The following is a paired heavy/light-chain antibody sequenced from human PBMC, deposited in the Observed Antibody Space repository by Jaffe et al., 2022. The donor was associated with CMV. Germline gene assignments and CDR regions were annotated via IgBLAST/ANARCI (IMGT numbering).Heavy chain of an antibody. CDR1: GFTFGSYV. CDR3: AKSYIISWSNKWDFDY. V-gene: IGHV3-23*04. D-gene: IGHD6-13*01. CDR2: ISGSGSNT. Sequence: EVQLVESGGGLVQPGGSLRLSCAASGFTFGSYVMSWVRQAPGKGLEWVSGISGSGSNTYYADSVKGRFTISRDNSNNTLYLQMNSLRAEDTAVYYCAKSYIISWSNKWDFDYWGQGTLVTVSS. J-gene: IGHJ4*02.
Light chain of an antibody. J-gene: IGKJ2*01. CDR1: QSIGSY. Sequence: DIQMTQSPSSLSASVGDRVSITCRASQSIGSYLNWYQQKPGKAPNLLIYTASSLQSGVPSRFSGSGSGTDFTLTISSLQPEDFATYYCQQTYSTPFFGQGTKLEIK. CDR2: TAS. V-gene: IGKV1-39*01. CDR3: QQTYSTPF.